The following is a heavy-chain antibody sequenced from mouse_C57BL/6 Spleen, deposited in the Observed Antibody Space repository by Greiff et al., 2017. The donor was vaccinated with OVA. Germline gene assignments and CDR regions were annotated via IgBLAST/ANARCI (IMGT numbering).Heavy chain of an antibody. V-gene: IGHV14-1*01. J-gene: IGHJ4*01. CDR1: GFNIKDYY. D-gene: IGHD1-1*01. Sequence: EVKLMESGAELVRPGASVKLSCTASGFNIKDYYMHWVKQRPEQGLEWIGRIDPEDGDTEYAPKFQGKATMTADTSSNTAYLQLSSLTSEDTAVYYCTTSGSSYYAMDYWGQGTSVTVSS. CDR2: IDPEDGDT. CDR3: TTSGSSYYAMDY.